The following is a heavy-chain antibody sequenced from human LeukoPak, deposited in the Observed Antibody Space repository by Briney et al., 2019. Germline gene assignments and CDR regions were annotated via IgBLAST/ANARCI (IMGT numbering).Heavy chain of an antibody. CDR3: ARHRSRMVRGGDWFDP. J-gene: IGHJ5*02. CDR1: GYTFTSYD. V-gene: IGHV1-8*02. Sequence: ASVKVSCKASGYTFTSYDINWVRQATGQGLEWMGWMNPNGGNTGYAQKFQGRVTMTTDTSTSTAYMELRSLRSGDTAVYYCARHRSRMVRGGDWFDPWGQGTLVTVSS. CDR2: MNPNGGNT. D-gene: IGHD3-10*01.